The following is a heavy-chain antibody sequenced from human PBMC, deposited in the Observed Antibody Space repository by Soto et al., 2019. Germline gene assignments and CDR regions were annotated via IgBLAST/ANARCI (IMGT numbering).Heavy chain of an antibody. V-gene: IGHV3-48*02. Sequence: CPDSGCTFSSDSMNWVRQAPGKGLGWVSYISSSSSTIYYADSVKGRFTISRDNAKNSLYLQMNSLREEDTAVYYCASSAWRWDVERWGYNAFDIWVQGTMVT. J-gene: IGHJ3*02. CDR1: GCTFSSDS. CDR3: ASSAWRWDVERWGYNAFDI. D-gene: IGHD5-12*01. CDR2: ISSSSSTI.